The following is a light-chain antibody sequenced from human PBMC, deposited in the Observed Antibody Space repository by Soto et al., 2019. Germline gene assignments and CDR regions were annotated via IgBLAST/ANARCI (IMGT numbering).Light chain of an antibody. V-gene: IGLV3-21*04. CDR1: NIGGKS. CDR2: NDG. Sequence: SYELTQQPSVSLAPGETAKITCGGNNIGGKSVHWYQWKPGQAPTLLIYNDGDRPSGIPERFSGSNSGNMATLTVSRVEAGDEADYYCQVWGSNADPYVVFGGATKLTVL. J-gene: IGLJ2*01. CDR3: QVWGSNADPYVV.